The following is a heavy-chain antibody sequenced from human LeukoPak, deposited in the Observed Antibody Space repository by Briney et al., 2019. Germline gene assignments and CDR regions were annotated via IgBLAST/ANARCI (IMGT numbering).Heavy chain of an antibody. J-gene: IGHJ4*02. D-gene: IGHD3-22*01. V-gene: IGHV3-66*01. CDR3: ASMWSYYDSSGYYEGRYYFDY. CDR2: IYSGGST. Sequence: PGGSLRLSCAASGFTFSSYVMSWVRQAPGKGLEWVSVIYSGGSTYYADSVKGRFTISRDNSKNTLYLQMNSLRAEDTAVYYCASMWSYYDSSGYYEGRYYFDYWGQGTLVTVSS. CDR1: GFTFSSYV.